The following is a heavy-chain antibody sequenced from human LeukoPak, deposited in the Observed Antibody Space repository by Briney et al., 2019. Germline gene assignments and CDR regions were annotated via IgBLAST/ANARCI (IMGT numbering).Heavy chain of an antibody. CDR3: ARVYSSSWYSPFQY. J-gene: IGHJ1*01. V-gene: IGHV4-4*07. Sequence: SETLSLTCTVSGGSISNYYWSWIRQSAGKGLEWIGRIYTSGTTNYNPSLKSRVTMSVDTSKNQFSLKLSSVTAADTAVYYCARVYSSSWYSPFQYWGQGTLVTVSS. CDR1: GGSISNYY. D-gene: IGHD6-13*01. CDR2: IYTSGTT.